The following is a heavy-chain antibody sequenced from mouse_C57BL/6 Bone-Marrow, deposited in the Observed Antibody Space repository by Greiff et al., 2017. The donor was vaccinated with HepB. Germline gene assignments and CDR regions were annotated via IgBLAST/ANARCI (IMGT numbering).Heavy chain of an antibody. CDR3: ASGDYYVSCPRNFDY. J-gene: IGHJ2*01. Sequence: VQLQQSGPELVKPGASVKISCEASGYSFTDYNMNWVKQSTGKGLEWIGEINPNYGTTSYNQKFKGKATLTVDQSASTAYMQLNSLTSEDSAVYYCASGDYYVSCPRNFDYWGQGTTLTVSS. D-gene: IGHD1-1*01. V-gene: IGHV1-39*01. CDR2: INPNYGTT. CDR1: GYSFTDYN.